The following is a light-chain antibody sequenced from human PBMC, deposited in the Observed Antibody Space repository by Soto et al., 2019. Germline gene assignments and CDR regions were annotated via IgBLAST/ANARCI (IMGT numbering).Light chain of an antibody. V-gene: IGKV3-15*01. CDR3: QQYNKWPLT. CDR1: KSVSNN. J-gene: IGKJ4*01. Sequence: EIVMTQSPATLSVSPGERAKLSCRASKSVSNNLAWYQQKPGQAPRLLIYHASTRATGIPARFSGSGSGTEFTLPISSLQSEDFAVYYCQQYNKWPLTFGGGTKVEIK. CDR2: HAS.